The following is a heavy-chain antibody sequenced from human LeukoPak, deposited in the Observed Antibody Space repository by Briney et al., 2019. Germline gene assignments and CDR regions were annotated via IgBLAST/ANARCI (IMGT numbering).Heavy chain of an antibody. D-gene: IGHD2-2*01. CDR1: GGSFSVYY. V-gene: IGHV4-34*01. CDR3: ARGGNTYPYGMDV. J-gene: IGHJ6*02. Sequence: PSETLSLTCAVYGGSFSVYYWSWIRQPPGKGLEWIGEINHSGSTNYNPSLKSRVTISVDTSKNQFSLKLSSVTAADTAVYYCARGGNTYPYGMDVWGQGTTVTVSS. CDR2: INHSGST.